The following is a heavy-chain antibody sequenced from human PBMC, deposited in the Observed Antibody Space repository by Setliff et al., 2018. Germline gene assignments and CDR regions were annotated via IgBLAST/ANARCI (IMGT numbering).Heavy chain of an antibody. Sequence: TSETLSLTCTVSGGSISTNSYYWGWIRQPPGKGLEWIGSMYFSGSINYNPSLKSRVTMSVDKSKNQFSLKLTSVTAADTAVYYCARGLEGEDYFYYMDVWGKGNTVTVS. J-gene: IGHJ6*03. D-gene: IGHD2-21*01. V-gene: IGHV4-39*07. CDR2: MYFSGSI. CDR1: GGSISTNSYY. CDR3: ARGLEGEDYFYYMDV.